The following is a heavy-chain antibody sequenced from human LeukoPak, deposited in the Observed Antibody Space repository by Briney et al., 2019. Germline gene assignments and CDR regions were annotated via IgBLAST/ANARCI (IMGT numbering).Heavy chain of an antibody. CDR2: ISSSSSYI. Sequence: GGSLRLSCEASGFTFSSYSMNWVRQAPGKGLEWVSSISSSSSYIYYADSVKGRFTISRDNAKNSLYLQMNSLRAEDTALYYCAKGRAVAGTRDAFDIWGQGTMVTVSS. CDR3: AKGRAVAGTRDAFDI. J-gene: IGHJ3*02. V-gene: IGHV3-21*04. CDR1: GFTFSSYS. D-gene: IGHD6-19*01.